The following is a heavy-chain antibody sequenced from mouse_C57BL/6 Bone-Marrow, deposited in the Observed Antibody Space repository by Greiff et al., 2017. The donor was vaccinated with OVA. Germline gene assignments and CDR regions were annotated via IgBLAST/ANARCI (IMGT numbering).Heavy chain of an antibody. D-gene: IGHD1-1*01. Sequence: EVKLVESGAELVRPGASVKLSCTASGFNIKDDYMHWVKQRPEQGLEWIGWIDPENGDPEYASKFQGKATIKTDTSSNTAYLQLSSLTSEHTAVYYCTTFRVYYYGSSWDWYFDVWGTGTTVTVSS. CDR2: IDPENGDP. CDR3: TTFRVYYYGSSWDWYFDV. CDR1: GFNIKDDY. V-gene: IGHV14-4*01. J-gene: IGHJ1*03.